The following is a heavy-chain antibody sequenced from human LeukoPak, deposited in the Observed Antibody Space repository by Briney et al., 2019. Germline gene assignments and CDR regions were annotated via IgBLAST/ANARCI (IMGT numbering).Heavy chain of an antibody. D-gene: IGHD1-26*01. V-gene: IGHV3-48*04. CDR1: GFTFSSYS. J-gene: IGHJ4*02. Sequence: PGGSLRLSCAASGFTFSSYSMNWVRQAPGKGLEWVSYISSSSSTIYYADSVKGRFTISRDNAKNSLYLQMNSLRAEDTAVYYCARDLTWEPPDYWGQGALVTVSS. CDR3: ARDLTWEPPDY. CDR2: ISSSSSTI.